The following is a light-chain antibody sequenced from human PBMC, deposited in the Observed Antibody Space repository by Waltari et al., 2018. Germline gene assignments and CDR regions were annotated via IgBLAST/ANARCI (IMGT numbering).Light chain of an antibody. CDR2: RNN. Sequence: QAGLTQPPSVSKGWRQTATLTCTGNSTNVDFQVAACLQQYQGHPPKVLSYRNNNRPSGISERFSASRSGNTASLTITGLQPEDEADYYCSAWDTGLFAWVFGEGTKLTVL. CDR3: SAWDTGLFAWV. V-gene: IGLV10-54*04. J-gene: IGLJ3*02. CDR1: STNVDFQV.